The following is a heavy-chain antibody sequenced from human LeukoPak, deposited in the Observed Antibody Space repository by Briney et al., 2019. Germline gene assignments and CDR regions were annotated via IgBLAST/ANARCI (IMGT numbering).Heavy chain of an antibody. J-gene: IGHJ5*02. Sequence: GGSLRLSCAASGFTFSDYWVSWVRQAPGKGLEWVANIKQDGGERDYVESVKGRFSISRDNAKNSLNLQMNSLRAEDTAVYYCARVRREELYYDFWSGPWFDPWGQGTLVTVSS. CDR3: ARVRREELYYDFWSGPWFDP. V-gene: IGHV3-7*01. CDR1: GFTFSDYW. D-gene: IGHD3-3*01. CDR2: IKQDGGER.